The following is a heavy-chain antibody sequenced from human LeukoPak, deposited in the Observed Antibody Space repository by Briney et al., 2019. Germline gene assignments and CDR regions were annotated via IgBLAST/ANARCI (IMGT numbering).Heavy chain of an antibody. CDR1: GYTFTGYY. D-gene: IGHD3-16*02. Sequence: GASVKVSCKASGYTFTGYYMHWVRQAPGQGLEWMGIINPSGGSTSYAQKFQGRVTMTRDTSTSTVYMELSSLRSEDTAVYYCARAVDYDYVWGSYRYTPPAYWGQGTLVTVSS. CDR3: ARAVDYDYVWGSYRYTPPAY. J-gene: IGHJ4*02. CDR2: INPSGGST. V-gene: IGHV1-46*01.